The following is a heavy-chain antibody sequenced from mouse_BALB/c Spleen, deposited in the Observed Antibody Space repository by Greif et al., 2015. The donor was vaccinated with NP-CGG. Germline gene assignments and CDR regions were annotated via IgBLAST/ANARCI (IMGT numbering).Heavy chain of an antibody. CDR3: VRGDAWFAY. J-gene: IGHJ3*01. D-gene: IGHD3-3*01. CDR1: GFTFNTYA. V-gene: IGHV10-1*02. CDR2: IRSKSNNYAT. Sequence: EVQGVESGGGLVQPKGSLKLSCAASGFTFNTYAMNWVRQAPGKGLEWVARIRSKSNNYATYYADSVKDRFTISRDDSQSMLYLQMNNLKTEDTAMYYCVRGDAWFAYWGQGTLVTVSA.